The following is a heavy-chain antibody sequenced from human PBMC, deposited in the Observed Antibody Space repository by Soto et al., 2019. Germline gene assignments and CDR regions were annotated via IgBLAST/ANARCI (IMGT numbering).Heavy chain of an antibody. V-gene: IGHV3-21*01. CDR1: GFTFSSYN. CDR3: ARASYGGNSDFDY. J-gene: IGHJ4*02. D-gene: IGHD4-17*01. CDR2: ISTTSTYI. Sequence: EVQLVESGGGLVKPGGSLRLSCVASGFTFSSYNMNWVRQAPGKGLEWISSISTTSTYIYYAAPVKGRFTISRDNAKNSLYLQMNSLRAEDTAVYYCARASYGGNSDFDYWGQGTLVTVSS.